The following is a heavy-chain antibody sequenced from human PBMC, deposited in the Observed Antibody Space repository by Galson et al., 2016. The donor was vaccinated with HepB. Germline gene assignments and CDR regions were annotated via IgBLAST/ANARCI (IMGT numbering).Heavy chain of an antibody. J-gene: IGHJ4*02. CDR2: IIPIFDSA. CDR1: GGTFSSYA. CDR3: ARVSGSYFDY. V-gene: IGHV1-69*13. Sequence: SVTVSCKASGGTFSSYAISWVRQAPGQGPEWMGGIIPIFDSAENGQKFQGRVTITADESTGIAYMELSSLRSEDTAVYYCARVSGSYFDYWGQGTLGTVSS. D-gene: IGHD2-15*01.